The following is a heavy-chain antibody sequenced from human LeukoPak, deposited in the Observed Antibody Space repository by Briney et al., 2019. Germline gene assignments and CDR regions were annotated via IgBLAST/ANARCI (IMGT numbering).Heavy chain of an antibody. V-gene: IGHV1-8*03. J-gene: IGHJ4*02. CDR2: VNPNSGNT. D-gene: IGHD2-15*01. Sequence: ASVKVSCKASGYTFTSYDVSWVRQATGQGLEWMGWVNPNSGNTDYAQKFQGRVTITRNTSISTAYMELSSLSSEDTAVYYCAREGCSGGSCYLGYWGQGTLVTVS. CDR3: AREGCSGGSCYLGY. CDR1: GYTFTSYD.